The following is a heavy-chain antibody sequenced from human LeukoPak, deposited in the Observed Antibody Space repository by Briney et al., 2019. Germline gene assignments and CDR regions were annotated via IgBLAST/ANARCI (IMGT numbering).Heavy chain of an antibody. Sequence: ASVKVSCKASGYTFTGYYIHWVRQAPGQGLEWMGWINPNSGGTNYAQKFQGRVTMTRDTSISTAYMELRRLRSDDTAVYYCARDVGEYCSSVSCYASDYWGQGTLVTVSS. D-gene: IGHD2-2*01. V-gene: IGHV1-2*02. CDR3: ARDVGEYCSSVSCYASDY. J-gene: IGHJ4*02. CDR1: GYTFTGYY. CDR2: INPNSGGT.